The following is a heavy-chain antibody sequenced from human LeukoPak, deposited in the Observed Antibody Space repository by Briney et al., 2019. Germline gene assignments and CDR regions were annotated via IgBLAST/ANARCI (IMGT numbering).Heavy chain of an antibody. Sequence: SEALSLTCTVSGGSISTYYWSWIRQTPGKGLEWIGYVYYTGSTNSNPSLKSRVTISVDTSKNQVSLKLTSVAAADTAVYYCARGDRDPSRPDYWGQGTLVTVSS. D-gene: IGHD1-26*01. J-gene: IGHJ4*02. V-gene: IGHV4-59*01. CDR1: GGSISTYY. CDR2: VYYTGST. CDR3: ARGDRDPSRPDY.